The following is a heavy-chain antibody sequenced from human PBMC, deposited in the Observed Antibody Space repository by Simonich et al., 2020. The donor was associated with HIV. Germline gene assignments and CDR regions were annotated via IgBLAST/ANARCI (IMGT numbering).Heavy chain of an antibody. CDR1: GYTFIDYY. CDR2: INTDSGAT. Sequence: QVQLVQSGAEVKKPGASVKVSCKASGYTFIDYYIHWVRQAPGQGLEWRGWINTDSGATEFAQKFQGRVTLTRDTSITTAYMEVSRLTSDDTSVYYCAREGNQLEDAFNIWGQGTMVTVSS. V-gene: IGHV1-2*02. J-gene: IGHJ3*02. CDR3: AREGNQLEDAFNI. D-gene: IGHD6-13*01.